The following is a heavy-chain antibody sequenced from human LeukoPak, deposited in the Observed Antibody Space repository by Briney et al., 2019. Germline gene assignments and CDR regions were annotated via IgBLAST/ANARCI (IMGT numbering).Heavy chain of an antibody. J-gene: IGHJ3*02. V-gene: IGHV1-3*01. CDR1: GYTFTSYA. CDR3: ARGIIAAFQDAFDI. Sequence: ASVKVSCKASGYTFTSYAMHWVRQAPGQRLEWMGWINAGNGNTKYSQKFQGRVTITRDTSASTAYMELSSLRSEDTAVYYCARGIIAAFQDAFDIWGQGTMVTVSS. D-gene: IGHD6-6*01. CDR2: INAGNGNT.